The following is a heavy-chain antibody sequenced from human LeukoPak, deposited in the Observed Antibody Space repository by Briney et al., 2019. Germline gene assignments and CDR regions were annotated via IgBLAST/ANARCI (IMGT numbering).Heavy chain of an antibody. CDR2: INTYNRST. V-gene: IGHV1-18*01. Sequence: GASVKVSCKASGYIFANYGFAWVRQAPGQGLEWMGWINTYNRSTKYSQKLQGRVTVTTDASTSTAYMELRSLASDDTDVYYCAREPISSGTYYPRSDYWGQGTLVTVSS. J-gene: IGHJ4*02. CDR3: AREPISSGTYYPRSDY. D-gene: IGHD3-10*01. CDR1: GYIFANYG.